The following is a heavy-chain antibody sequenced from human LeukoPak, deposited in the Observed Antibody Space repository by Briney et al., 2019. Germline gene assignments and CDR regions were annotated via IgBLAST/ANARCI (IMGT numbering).Heavy chain of an antibody. D-gene: IGHD3-10*01. CDR2: ISSSSRTI. J-gene: IGHJ4*02. CDR1: GFTFSSYS. Sequence: GGSLRPSCAASGFTFSSYSMNWVRQAPGKGLEWVSYISSSSRTIYYADSVKGRFTISRDNAKNSLYLQMNSLRAEDTAVYYCARDRWFGESPFDYWGQGTLVTVSS. CDR3: ARDRWFGESPFDY. V-gene: IGHV3-48*04.